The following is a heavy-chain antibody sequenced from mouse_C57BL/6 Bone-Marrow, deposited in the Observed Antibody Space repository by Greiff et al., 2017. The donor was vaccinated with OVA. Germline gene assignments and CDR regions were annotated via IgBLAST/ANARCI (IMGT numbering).Heavy chain of an antibody. V-gene: IGHV5-17*01. Sequence: EVKLVESGGGLVKPGGSLKLSCAASGFTFSDYGMHWVRQAPEKGLEWVAYISSGSSTIYYADTVKGRFTISRDNAKNTLFLQMTSLRSEDTAMYYCARTGYSLYYIDYWGQGTTRTVSS. CDR3: ARTGYSLYYIDY. J-gene: IGHJ2*01. D-gene: IGHD2-12*01. CDR1: GFTFSDYG. CDR2: ISSGSSTI.